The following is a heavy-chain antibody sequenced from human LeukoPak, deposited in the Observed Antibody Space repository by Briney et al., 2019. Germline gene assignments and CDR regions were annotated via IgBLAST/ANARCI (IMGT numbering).Heavy chain of an antibody. D-gene: IGHD3-16*01. CDR2: IYHSGST. Sequence: SETLSLTCTVSGYSISSGYYWGWIRQPPGKGLEWIGSIYHSGSTYYNPSLKSRVTISVDTSKNQFSLKLSSVTAADTAVYYCARHVGGDWGQGTLVTVSS. V-gene: IGHV4-38-2*02. CDR3: ARHVGGD. CDR1: GYSISSGYY. J-gene: IGHJ4*02.